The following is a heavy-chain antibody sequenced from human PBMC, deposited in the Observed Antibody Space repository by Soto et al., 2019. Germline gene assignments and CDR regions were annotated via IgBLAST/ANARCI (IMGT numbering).Heavy chain of an antibody. Sequence: SETLSLTCTVSGGSISSYYWSWIRQPPGKGLEWIGYIYYSGSTNYNPSLKSRVTISVDTSKNQFSLKLSSVTAADTAVYYCARDLSGSSSPPHPICYYYGMDVWGQGTTVTVSS. D-gene: IGHD6-13*01. CDR2: IYYSGST. J-gene: IGHJ6*02. V-gene: IGHV4-59*01. CDR1: GGSISSYY. CDR3: ARDLSGSSSPPHPICYYYGMDV.